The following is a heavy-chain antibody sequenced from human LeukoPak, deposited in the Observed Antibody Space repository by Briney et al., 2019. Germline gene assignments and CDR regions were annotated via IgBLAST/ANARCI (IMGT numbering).Heavy chain of an antibody. CDR1: GFTFSTYA. V-gene: IGHV3-23*01. CDR3: ARSTTVNTYYGMDV. D-gene: IGHD4-17*01. Sequence: GGSLRLSCAASGFTFSTYAMSWVRQAPGKGLEWVSPISASGGSTYYADSVKGRFTISRDNSKNTLYLQMNSLRAEDTAVYYCARSTTVNTYYGMDVWGQGTTVTVSS. CDR2: ISASGGST. J-gene: IGHJ6*02.